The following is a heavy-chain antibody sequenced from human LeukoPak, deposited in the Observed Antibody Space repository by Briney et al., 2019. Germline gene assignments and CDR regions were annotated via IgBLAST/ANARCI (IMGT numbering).Heavy chain of an antibody. D-gene: IGHD6-19*01. Sequence: GGSLRLSRAASGFTFSNYAMNWVRQAPGKGLEWVSAIRGSGGSTYYADSVKGRFTISRDNSKNTLYLQMNSLRAEDTAIYYCAKPVGSSGWYGDFDCWGQGTLVTVSS. CDR2: IRGSGGST. J-gene: IGHJ4*02. CDR3: AKPVGSSGWYGDFDC. V-gene: IGHV3-23*01. CDR1: GFTFSNYA.